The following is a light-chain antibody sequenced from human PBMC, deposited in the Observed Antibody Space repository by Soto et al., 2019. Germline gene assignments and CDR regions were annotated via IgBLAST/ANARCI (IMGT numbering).Light chain of an antibody. Sequence: DIVMTQSPVYLSVTPGEPASISCISSQSLLYINGYNYLDWYLQKPGQSPQLLICMASDRASGVPDRFSGSGSGTSFTLKISRVQAEDVGIYYCMQALQTPPAFGQGTKVEI. V-gene: IGKV2-28*01. CDR1: QSLLYINGYNY. CDR2: MAS. CDR3: MQALQTPPA. J-gene: IGKJ1*01.